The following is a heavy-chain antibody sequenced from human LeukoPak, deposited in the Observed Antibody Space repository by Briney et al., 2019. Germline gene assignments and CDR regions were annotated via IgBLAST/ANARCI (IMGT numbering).Heavy chain of an antibody. V-gene: IGHV3-48*01. J-gene: IGHJ4*02. CDR2: ISSSSSTI. CDR1: GFTFSSYS. D-gene: IGHD4-17*01. CDR3: ASRLGDYVFDY. Sequence: GGSLRLSCAASGFTFSSYSMNWVRQAPGKGLEWVSYISSSSSTIYYADSVKGRFTISRDNAKNSLYLQMNSLRAEDTAVYYCASRLGDYVFDYWGQGTLVTVSS.